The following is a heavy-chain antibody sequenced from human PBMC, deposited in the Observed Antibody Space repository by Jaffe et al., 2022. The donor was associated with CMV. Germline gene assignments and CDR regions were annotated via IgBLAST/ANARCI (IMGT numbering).Heavy chain of an antibody. V-gene: IGHV1-18*01. CDR3: ATNRGWGRIGDADPGPFEN. Sequence: QVQLVQSGPEVKRPGASVRVSCKASVSAAGSRGFIWVRQALGQGLEWMAWTSENTNYAPQKFEDRVVLFIESSTKTAYLELRDLTLDDTAVYYCATNRGWGRIGDADPGPFENWGQGTLVTVSS. CDR2: TSENT. J-gene: IGHJ4*02. CDR1: VSAAGSRG. D-gene: IGHD3-3*01.